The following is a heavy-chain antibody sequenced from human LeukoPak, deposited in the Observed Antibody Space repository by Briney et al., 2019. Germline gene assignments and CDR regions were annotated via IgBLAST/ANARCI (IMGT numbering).Heavy chain of an antibody. CDR3: ARGADRAKIAY. V-gene: IGHV4-34*01. CDR2: MHPSGST. CDR1: GGSFSGYY. J-gene: IGHJ4*02. Sequence: KPSETLSLTCTVYGGSFSGYYWSWIRQPPGKGLEWIGEMHPSGSTNCNPSLKNRVTISLDTSKNQFSLNLSSVTAADTAVYYCARGADRAKIAYWGQGTLVLVSS.